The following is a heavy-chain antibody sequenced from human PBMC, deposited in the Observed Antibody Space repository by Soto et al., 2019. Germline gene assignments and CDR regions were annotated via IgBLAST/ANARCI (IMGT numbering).Heavy chain of an antibody. D-gene: IGHD3-22*01. J-gene: IGHJ6*02. CDR2: INHSGST. V-gene: IGHV4-34*01. CDR1: GGSFSGYY. Sequence: QVQLQQWGAGLLKPSETLSLTCAVYGGSFSGYYWSWIRQPPGKGLEWIGEINHSGSTNYNPSLKSRVTISVDTSKNQFSLKLSSVTAADTAVYYCARVSRLFYDSSGQASPYYYYYGMDVWGQGTTVTVSS. CDR3: ARVSRLFYDSSGQASPYYYYYGMDV.